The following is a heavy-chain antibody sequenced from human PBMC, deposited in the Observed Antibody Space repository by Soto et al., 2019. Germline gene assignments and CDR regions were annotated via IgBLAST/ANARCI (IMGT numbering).Heavy chain of an antibody. D-gene: IGHD6-6*01. CDR2: INPNSGGT. CDR3: ARPTSSSSDIGDWFDT. V-gene: IGHV1-2*02. J-gene: IGHJ5*02. Sequence: GASVKVSCKASGYTFTGYYMHWVRQAPGQGLEWMGWINPNSGGTNYAQKFQGRVTMTRDTSISTAYMELSRLRSDDTAVYYCARPTSSSSDIGDWFDTWGQGTLVTVSS. CDR1: GYTFTGYY.